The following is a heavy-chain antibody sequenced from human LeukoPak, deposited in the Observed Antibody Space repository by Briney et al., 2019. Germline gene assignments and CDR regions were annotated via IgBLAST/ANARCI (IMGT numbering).Heavy chain of an antibody. CDR1: GFTFSSYG. Sequence: PGGSLRLSCADSGFTFSSYGMHWVRQATGKGLEWVAVISYVGSNKYYADSVKGRFTISRDNSKNTLYLQMNSLRAEDTAVYYCAKDSSNYGLDYWGQGTLVTVS. CDR3: AKDSSNYGLDY. J-gene: IGHJ4*02. V-gene: IGHV3-30*18. D-gene: IGHD4-11*01. CDR2: ISYVGSNK.